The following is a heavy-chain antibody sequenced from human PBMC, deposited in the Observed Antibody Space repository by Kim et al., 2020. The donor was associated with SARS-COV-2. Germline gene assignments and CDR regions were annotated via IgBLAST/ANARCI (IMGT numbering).Heavy chain of an antibody. V-gene: IGHV3-23*01. D-gene: IGHD6-25*01. CDR2: ISSSGGST. J-gene: IGHJ4*02. Sequence: GGSLRLSCAASGFSFSSYAMSWVRQAPGKGLEWVSAISSSGGSTYYADSVKGRFTISRDNSKNTLYLQMNSLRAEDTAVYYCAKGRAAYDFDYWGQGTLVTVSS. CDR1: GFSFSSYA. CDR3: AKGRAAYDFDY.